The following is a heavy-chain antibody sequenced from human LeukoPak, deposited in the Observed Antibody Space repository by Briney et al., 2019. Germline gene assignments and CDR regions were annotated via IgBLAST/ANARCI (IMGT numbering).Heavy chain of an antibody. CDR3: ASRSLTLAAARCFDD. J-gene: IGHJ4*03. CDR1: GESFSAYF. V-gene: IGHV4-34*01. CDR2: IDHRGVS. D-gene: IGHD2-15*01. Sequence: TETLSLTCAVSGESFSAYFWSWIRQVPGKGREWLGVIDHRGVSTYNPSLKSRATMLVDTSNNHFSLSLTSVTAADTATYYCASRSLTLAAARCFDDWGQGTVVTVSS.